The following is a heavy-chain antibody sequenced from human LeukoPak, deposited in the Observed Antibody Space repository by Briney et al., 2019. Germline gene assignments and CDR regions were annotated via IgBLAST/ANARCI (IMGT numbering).Heavy chain of an antibody. CDR2: ISAYNGNT. V-gene: IGHV1-18*01. J-gene: IGHJ5*02. Sequence: ASVKVSCKASGYTFTSYGISWVRQAPGQGLEWMGWISAYNGNTNYAQKLQGRVTMTTDTSTSTAYMELSSLRSEDTAVYYCARVSTLLPYNWFDPWGQGTLVTVSS. CDR1: GYTFTSYG. CDR3: ARVSTLLPYNWFDP. D-gene: IGHD1-26*01.